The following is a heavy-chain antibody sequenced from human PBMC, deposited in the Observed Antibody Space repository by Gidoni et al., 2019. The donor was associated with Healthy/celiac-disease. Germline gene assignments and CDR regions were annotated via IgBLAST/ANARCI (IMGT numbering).Heavy chain of an antibody. V-gene: IGHV4-4*07. D-gene: IGHD2-8*01. CDR2: IYTSGST. CDR3: ASNRVSDAFDI. Sequence: GGSISSYYWSWIRQPAGKGLEWIGRIYTSGSTNYNPSLKSRVTMSVDTSKNQFSLKLSSVTAADTAVYYCASNRVSDAFDIWGQGTMVTVSS. CDR1: GGSISSYY. J-gene: IGHJ3*02.